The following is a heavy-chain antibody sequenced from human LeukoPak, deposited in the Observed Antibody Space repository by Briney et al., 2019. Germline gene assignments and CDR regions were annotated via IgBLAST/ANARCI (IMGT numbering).Heavy chain of an antibody. D-gene: IGHD2/OR15-2a*01. CDR3: ARGGGLYGSGMDV. CDR1: GFTFSSYS. Sequence: SGGSLRLSCAASGFTFSSYSMNWVRQAPGKGLEWVSYISSSSSTIYYADSVKGRFTISRDNAKSSLYLQMNSLRAEDTAVYYCARGGGLYGSGMDVWGQGTTVTVSS. V-gene: IGHV3-48*04. J-gene: IGHJ6*02. CDR2: ISSSSSTI.